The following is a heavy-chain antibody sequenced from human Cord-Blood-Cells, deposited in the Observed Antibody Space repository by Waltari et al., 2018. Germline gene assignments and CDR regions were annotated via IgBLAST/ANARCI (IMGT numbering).Heavy chain of an antibody. V-gene: IGHV3-15*01. CDR2: IKSKTDCGTT. CDR3: TPGGYYFDY. D-gene: IGHD1-26*01. CDR1: GFTFGNAW. Sequence: EVQLVESGGGLVKPGGSLSLSCADSGFTFGNAWMSWVRHAPGKGLEWVGRIKSKTDCGTTDYAAPVKGRFTISRDDSKNTLYLQMNSLKTEDTAVYYCTPGGYYFDYWGQGTLVTVSS. J-gene: IGHJ4*02.